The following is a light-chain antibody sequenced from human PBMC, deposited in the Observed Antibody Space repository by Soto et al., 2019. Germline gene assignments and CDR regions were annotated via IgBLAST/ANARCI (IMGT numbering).Light chain of an antibody. CDR2: RDN. J-gene: IGLJ3*02. CDR1: SSNIGSRS. Sequence: VLTQPPSTSGTPGQRVTISCSGSSSNIGSRSVHWFQQLPGTAPKLLIYRDNQRPSGVPDRFSGSKSGTSASLAISGLRSDDEAEYYCAAWDDSLRGWVFGGGTKLTVL. V-gene: IGLV1-47*01. CDR3: AAWDDSLRGWV.